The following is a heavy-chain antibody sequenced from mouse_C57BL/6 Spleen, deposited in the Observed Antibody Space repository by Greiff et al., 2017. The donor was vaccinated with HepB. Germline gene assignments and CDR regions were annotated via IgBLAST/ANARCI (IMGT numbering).Heavy chain of an antibody. CDR2: IHPSDSYT. J-gene: IGHJ4*01. V-gene: IGHV1-74*01. CDR1: GYTFTSYW. Sequence: QVQLQQPGAELVKPGASVKVSCKASGYTFTSYWMHWVKQRPGQGLEWIGKIHPSDSYTNYNQKFKGKATLTVDKSSSTAYMQLSSQTSEDSAVYCRTIPRATVAMDYWGQGTSVTVSS. D-gene: IGHD3-1*01. CDR3: TIPRATVAMDY.